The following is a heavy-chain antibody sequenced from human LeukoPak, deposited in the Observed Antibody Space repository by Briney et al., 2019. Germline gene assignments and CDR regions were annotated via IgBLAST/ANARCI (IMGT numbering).Heavy chain of an antibody. CDR2: IRPGDNRM. CDR3: VREKSGAIYDY. CDR1: GYTFTAYY. Sequence: ASVKVSCKASGYTFTAYYIQWVRQAPGQGPEWMGTIRPGDNRMSYAQKFQGRVTMTRDMSTTTGYMELSSLRSEDTAVYYCVREKSGAIYDYWGQGTLVTVSS. J-gene: IGHJ4*02. V-gene: IGHV1-46*01. D-gene: IGHD7-27*01.